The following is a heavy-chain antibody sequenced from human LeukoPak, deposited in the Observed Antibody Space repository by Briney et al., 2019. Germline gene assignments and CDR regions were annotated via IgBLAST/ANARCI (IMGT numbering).Heavy chain of an antibody. J-gene: IGHJ4*02. CDR3: ARVANVYDYVWGSYPWLDY. Sequence: SQTLSLTCTISGGSISSGSYYWSWIRQPAGKGLEWIGRIYTSGSTNYNPSLKSRVTISVDTSKNQFSLKLSSVTAADTAVYYCARVANVYDYVWGSYPWLDYWGQGTLVTVSS. CDR2: IYTSGST. V-gene: IGHV4-61*02. CDR1: GGSISSGSYY. D-gene: IGHD3-16*01.